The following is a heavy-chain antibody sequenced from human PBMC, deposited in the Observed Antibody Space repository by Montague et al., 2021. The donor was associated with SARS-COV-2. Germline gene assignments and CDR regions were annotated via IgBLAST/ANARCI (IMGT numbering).Heavy chain of an antibody. CDR3: ARGRRTVVVPGAGPAGRAFDI. J-gene: IGHJ3*02. Sequence: SETLSLTCTVSGVVELRRRSEEHTSDLPSPLYLVCRLLLEKTTIYNPSVKSVVTISEDTSKNQFYLRLNSVTAADTSVYYCARGRRTVVVPGAGPAGRAFDIWGQGTMVTVSS. CDR1: GVVELRRR. D-gene: IGHD2-2*01. CDR2: LLLEKTT. V-gene: IGHV4-4*07.